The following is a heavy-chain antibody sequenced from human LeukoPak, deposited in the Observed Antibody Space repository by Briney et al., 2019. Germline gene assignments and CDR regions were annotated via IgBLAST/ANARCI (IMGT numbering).Heavy chain of an antibody. D-gene: IGHD6-19*01. CDR1: GGTFSSYA. Sequence: ASVKVSCKASGGTFSSYAISWVRQAPGQGLEWRGGFDPEDGETIYAQKFQGRVTMTEDTSTDTAYMELSSLRSEDTAVYYCATLRVAGLDYWGQGTLVTVSS. V-gene: IGHV1-24*01. CDR2: FDPEDGET. J-gene: IGHJ4*02. CDR3: ATLRVAGLDY.